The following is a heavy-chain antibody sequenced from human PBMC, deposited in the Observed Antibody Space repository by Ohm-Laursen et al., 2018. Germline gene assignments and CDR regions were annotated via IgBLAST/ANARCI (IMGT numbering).Heavy chain of an antibody. J-gene: IGHJ4*02. D-gene: IGHD2-15*01. CDR1: GFTSSGSA. CDR3: TSTSSGGSCD. Sequence: SLRLSCAASGFTSSGSAMHWVRQASGKGLEWVGRIRSKANSYATAYAASVKGRFTISRDDSKNTAYLQMNSLKTEDTAVYYCTSTSSGGSCDWGQGTLVTVSS. CDR2: IRSKANSYAT. V-gene: IGHV3-73*01.